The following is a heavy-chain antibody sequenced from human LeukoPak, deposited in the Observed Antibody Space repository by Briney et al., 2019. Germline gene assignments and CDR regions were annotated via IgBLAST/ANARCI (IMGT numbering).Heavy chain of an antibody. Sequence: PSETLSLTCTVSGGSISSSSYYWGWIRQPPGKGLEWIGSIYYSGSTYYNPSLKSRVTISVDTSKNQFSLKLSSVTAADTAVYYCARDLYSSSWGGRLDPWGQGTLVTVSS. CDR1: GGSISSSSYY. J-gene: IGHJ5*02. D-gene: IGHD6-13*01. CDR2: IYYSGST. V-gene: IGHV4-39*07. CDR3: ARDLYSSSWGGRLDP.